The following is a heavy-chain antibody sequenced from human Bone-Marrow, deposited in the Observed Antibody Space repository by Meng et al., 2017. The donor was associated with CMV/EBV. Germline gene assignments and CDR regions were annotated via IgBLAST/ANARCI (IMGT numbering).Heavy chain of an antibody. Sequence: SETLSLTCTVSGGSISSGGYYWSWIRQHPGKGLEWIGYIYYSGSTYYNPSLKSRVTISVDTSKNQFSLKLSSVTAADTAVYYCARGQDWSESYPSWGQGTLVTVSS. CDR3: ARGQDWSESYPS. CDR1: GGSISSGGYY. V-gene: IGHV4-31*03. CDR2: IYYSGST. D-gene: IGHD1-26*01. J-gene: IGHJ4*02.